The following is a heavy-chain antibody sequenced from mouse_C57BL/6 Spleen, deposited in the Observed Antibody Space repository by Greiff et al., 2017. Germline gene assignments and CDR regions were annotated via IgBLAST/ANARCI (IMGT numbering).Heavy chain of an antibody. CDR3: ARYFGSSYVRYFDV. D-gene: IGHD1-1*01. CDR2: IRNKANGYTT. J-gene: IGHJ1*03. V-gene: IGHV7-3*01. CDR1: GFTFTDYY. Sequence: EVKVVESGGGLVQPGGSLSLSCAASGFTFTDYYMSWVRQPPGKALEWLGFIRNKANGYTTEYNASVKGRFTISRDNSQIILYLQLNALRAEDSATYYCARYFGSSYVRYFDVWGTGTTVTVSS.